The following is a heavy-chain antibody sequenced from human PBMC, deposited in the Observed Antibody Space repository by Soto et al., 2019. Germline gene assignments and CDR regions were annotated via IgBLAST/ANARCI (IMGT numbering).Heavy chain of an antibody. CDR3: ARTVLGGRLDY. V-gene: IGHV4-59*01. CDR1: GGSISSYY. Sequence: SETLSLTCTVSGGSISSYYWSWIRQPPGKGLEWIGYIYYSGSTNYNPSLKSRVTISVDTSKNQFSLKLSSVTAADTAVYYCARTVLGGRLDYWGQGTLVTVSS. CDR2: IYYSGST. J-gene: IGHJ4*02. D-gene: IGHD2-8*02.